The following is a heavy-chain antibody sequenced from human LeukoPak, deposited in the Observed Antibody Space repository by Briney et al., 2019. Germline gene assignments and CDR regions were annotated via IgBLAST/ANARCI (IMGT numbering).Heavy chain of an antibody. D-gene: IGHD5-12*01. CDR3: AKDRKWPPGYFDY. CDR2: ISGSGDST. J-gene: IGHJ4*02. Sequence: GGSLSLSCAASGFTFSSYAMSWVRQAPGKGLEGVSAISGSGDSTYYADSVKGRFTISRDNSKNTLYLQMNSLRAEDTAVYYGAKDRKWPPGYFDYWGQGTLVTVAS. V-gene: IGHV3-23*01. CDR1: GFTFSSYA.